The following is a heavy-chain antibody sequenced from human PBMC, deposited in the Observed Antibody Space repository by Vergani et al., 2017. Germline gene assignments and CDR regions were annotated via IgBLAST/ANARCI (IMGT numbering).Heavy chain of an antibody. Sequence: QVQLQESGPGLVKPSETLSLTCTVSGGSISSYYWSCIRQPPGKGLEWIGYLYYSGSTNYNHSLKSRDTISLDTSKIQFSLKLSSVTAADTAVYYCARDMHYWGQGTLVTVSS. CDR3: ARDMHY. CDR2: LYYSGST. J-gene: IGHJ4*02. CDR1: GGSISSYY. D-gene: IGHD2-2*01. V-gene: IGHV4-59*01.